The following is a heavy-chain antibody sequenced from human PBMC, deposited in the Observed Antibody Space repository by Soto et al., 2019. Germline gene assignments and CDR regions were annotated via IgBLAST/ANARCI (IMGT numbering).Heavy chain of an antibody. D-gene: IGHD1-26*01. CDR2: ISYDGSNK. CDR1: GFTFSSYA. CDR3: ARDYSAPGSYYPSIHT. Sequence: PGGSLRLSCAASGFTFSSYAMHWVRQAPGKELEWVAVISYDGSNKYYADSVKGRFTISRDNSKNTLYLQMNSLRAEDTAVYYCARDYSAPGSYYPSIHTWGQGTLVTVSS. V-gene: IGHV3-30-3*01. J-gene: IGHJ5*02.